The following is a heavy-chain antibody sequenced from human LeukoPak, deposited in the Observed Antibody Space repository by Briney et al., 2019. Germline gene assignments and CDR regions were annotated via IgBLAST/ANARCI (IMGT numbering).Heavy chain of an antibody. D-gene: IGHD3-16*01. CDR2: IYYSGST. CDR1: GGSISSYY. CDR3: ARRRGRTFYFDY. Sequence: SETLSLTCTVSGGSISSYYWSWIRQPPGKGLEWIGYIYYSGSTNYKPSLKSRVTISVDTSKNQFSLRLSSVTAADTAVYYCARRRGRTFYFDYWGQGTLVTVSS. J-gene: IGHJ4*02. V-gene: IGHV4-59*08.